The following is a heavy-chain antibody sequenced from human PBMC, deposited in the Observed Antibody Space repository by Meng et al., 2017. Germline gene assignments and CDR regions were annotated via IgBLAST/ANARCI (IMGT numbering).Heavy chain of an antibody. CDR2: IYYSGST. CDR1: CRSVSSGSYY. J-gene: IGHJ4*02. V-gene: IGHV4-61*01. D-gene: IGHD3-22*01. Sequence: QLQGACPGLLRPSETLSLTCTVSCRSVSSGSYYWSWIRQPPGKGLEWIGYIYYSGSTNYNPSLKSRVTISVDTSKNQFSLKLSSVTAADTAVYYCARGLTYYYDSSGYYFDYWGQGTLVTVSS. CDR3: ARGLTYYYDSSGYYFDY.